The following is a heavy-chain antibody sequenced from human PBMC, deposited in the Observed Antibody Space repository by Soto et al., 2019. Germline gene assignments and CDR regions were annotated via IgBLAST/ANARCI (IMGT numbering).Heavy chain of an antibody. J-gene: IGHJ4*02. CDR3: AKGAWLDS. CDR1: GFTFSSNA. V-gene: IGHV3-23*01. Sequence: PGGALRLSCAASGFTFSSNAMSWVRQAPGKGLEWVSAISGSAGSTYYADSVKGRFTISRDNTKNTLYLQMISLRAEDTALYYCAKGAWLDSWGQGSLVTVSS. CDR2: ISGSAGST.